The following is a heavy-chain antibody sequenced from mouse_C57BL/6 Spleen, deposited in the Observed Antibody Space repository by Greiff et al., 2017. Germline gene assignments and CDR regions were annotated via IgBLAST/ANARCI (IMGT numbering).Heavy chain of an antibody. CDR3: ARNDYYGSSYVPYFDV. CDR1: GFTFSSYG. V-gene: IGHV5-6*01. Sequence: VQLKESGGDLVKPGGSLKLSCAASGFTFSSYGMSWVRQTPDKRLEWVATISSGGSYTYYPDSVKGRFTISRDNAKNTLYLQMSSLKSEDTAMYYCARNDYYGSSYVPYFDVWGTGTTVTVSS. J-gene: IGHJ1*03. D-gene: IGHD1-1*01. CDR2: ISSGGSYT.